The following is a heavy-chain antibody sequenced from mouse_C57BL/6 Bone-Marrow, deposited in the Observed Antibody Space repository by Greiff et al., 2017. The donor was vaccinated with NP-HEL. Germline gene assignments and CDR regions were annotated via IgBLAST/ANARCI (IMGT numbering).Heavy chain of an antibody. Sequence: EVQLVESGGGLVKPGGSLKLSCAASGFTFSDYGMHWVRQAPEKGLEWVAYISSGSSTIYYADTVKGRFTISRDNTKKTLVLQMTSLGYEDTAMYYCAREGKIYYDYGADYWGQGTTLTVSS. CDR3: AREGKIYYDYGADY. CDR2: ISSGSSTI. V-gene: IGHV5-17*01. J-gene: IGHJ2*01. D-gene: IGHD2-4*01. CDR1: GFTFSDYG.